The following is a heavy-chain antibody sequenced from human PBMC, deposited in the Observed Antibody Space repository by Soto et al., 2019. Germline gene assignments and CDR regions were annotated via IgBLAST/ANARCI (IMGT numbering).Heavy chain of an antibody. CDR1: GFTFSSYY. D-gene: IGHD3-3*02. V-gene: IGHV3-7*01. Sequence: EVQLVESGGGLVQPGGSLRLSCAASGFTFSSYYMSWVRQAPGKGLEWVANIRQDGSDKYYVDSVKGRFTISRDNAENSLYLQMSSLRAEDTAVYYCAREGIVLATATSDDAWDIWGQGTSVTVSS. CDR3: AREGIVLATATSDDAWDI. J-gene: IGHJ3*02. CDR2: IRQDGSDK.